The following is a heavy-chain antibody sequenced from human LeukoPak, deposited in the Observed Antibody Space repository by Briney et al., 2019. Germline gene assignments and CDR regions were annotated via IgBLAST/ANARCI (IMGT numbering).Heavy chain of an antibody. CDR3: ARTQYDFWSGTYYFDY. V-gene: IGHV4-61*02. J-gene: IGHJ4*02. CDR1: GGSISSGSYY. D-gene: IGHD3-3*01. Sequence: SQTLSLTCTVSGGSISSGSYYWSWIRQPAGKGLEWIGRIYTSGSTNYNPSLKCRVTISVDTSKNQFSLKLSSVTAADTAVYYCARTQYDFWSGTYYFDYWGQGTLVTVSS. CDR2: IYTSGST.